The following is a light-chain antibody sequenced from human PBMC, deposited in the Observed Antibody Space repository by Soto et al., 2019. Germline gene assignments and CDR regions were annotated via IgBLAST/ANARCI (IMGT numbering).Light chain of an antibody. CDR1: QSVSSGH. CDR3: QQYGHSLWT. V-gene: IGKV3-20*01. CDR2: GAS. J-gene: IGKJ1*01. Sequence: DIVLTQSPSTLSLSPGERATLSCRASQSVSSGHLAWYQQKPGQAPRLLIYGASSRATGIPDRFSGSGSRTDFTLTICRLEPEDYAVYYCQQYGHSLWTFGQGTKVDIK.